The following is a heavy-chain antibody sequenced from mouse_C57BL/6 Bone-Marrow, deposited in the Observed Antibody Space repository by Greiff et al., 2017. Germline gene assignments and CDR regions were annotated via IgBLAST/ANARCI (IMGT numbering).Heavy chain of an antibody. J-gene: IGHJ2*01. CDR2: INPSTGGT. CDR1: GYSFTGYY. Sequence: EVQLQQSGPELVKPGASVKISCKASGYSFTGYYMNWVKQSPEKSLEWIGEINPSTGGTTYNQKFKAKATLTVDKSSSTAYMQLKRLTSEDSAVYYCARQGIWKGFDYWGQGTTLTVSS. V-gene: IGHV1-42*01. D-gene: IGHD1-1*02. CDR3: ARQGIWKGFDY.